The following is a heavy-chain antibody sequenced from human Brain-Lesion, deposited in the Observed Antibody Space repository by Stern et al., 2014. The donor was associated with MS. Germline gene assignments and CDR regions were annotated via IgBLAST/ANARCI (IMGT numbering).Heavy chain of an antibody. Sequence: QVQLVQSGPGLVKPSETLSLTCTVSGGSISSSTYYWAWIRQPPGKGLEWIGNIYYRGFTYYNPSLKSRVTISVDMSKNQFSLKLSSVTAADTAIYYCARHDSVPRPSQLYSARDRGPGYFDYWGQGTLVTVSS. CDR2: IYYRGFT. J-gene: IGHJ4*02. CDR1: GGSISSSTYY. V-gene: IGHV4-39*01. D-gene: IGHD1-26*01. CDR3: ARHDSVPRPSQLYSARDRGPGYFDY.